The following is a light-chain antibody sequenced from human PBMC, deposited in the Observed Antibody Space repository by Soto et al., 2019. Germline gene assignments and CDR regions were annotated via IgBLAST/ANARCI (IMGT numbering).Light chain of an antibody. J-gene: IGKJ1*01. CDR2: KAS. CDR3: KQYNSFIWK. Sequence: DIQMTQSPCTLSAPVGDRVTIICLASQSISSWLAWYQQKAGKAPKLLISKASNLDSGVKSRFSGSGSGTEFNLTISSMQPEDFATYYCKQYNSFIWKFGQGPKGDLK. CDR1: QSISSW. V-gene: IGKV1-5*03.